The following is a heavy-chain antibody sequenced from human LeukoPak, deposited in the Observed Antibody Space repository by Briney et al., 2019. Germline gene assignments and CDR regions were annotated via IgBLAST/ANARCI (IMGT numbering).Heavy chain of an antibody. Sequence: SETLSLTCTVSGGFISSYYWSWIRQPAGKGLEWIGRIYTSGSTNYNPSRKSRVTMSVDTSKNQFSLKLSSVTAADTAVYYCAREGPNLYSSSWAPIPHYYYYGMDVWGQGTTVTVSS. V-gene: IGHV4-4*07. CDR1: GGFISSYY. CDR2: IYTSGST. J-gene: IGHJ6*02. D-gene: IGHD6-13*01. CDR3: AREGPNLYSSSWAPIPHYYYYGMDV.